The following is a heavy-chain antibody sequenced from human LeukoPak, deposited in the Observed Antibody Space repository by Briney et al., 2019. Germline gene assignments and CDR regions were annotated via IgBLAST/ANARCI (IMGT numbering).Heavy chain of an antibody. J-gene: IGHJ6*03. D-gene: IGHD2-2*01. CDR3: ARDRLVDCSSTSCKRGYYYYVDV. Sequence: GASVKVSCKASGYTFTSYYMHWVRQAPGQGLEWMGIINPSGGSTSYAQKFQGRVTMTRDMSTSTVYMELSSLRSEDTAVYYCARDRLVDCSSTSCKRGYYYYVDVWGKGTTVTVSS. CDR1: GYTFTSYY. V-gene: IGHV1-46*01. CDR2: INPSGGST.